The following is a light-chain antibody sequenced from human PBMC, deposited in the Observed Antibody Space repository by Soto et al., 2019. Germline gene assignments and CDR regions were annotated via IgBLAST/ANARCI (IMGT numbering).Light chain of an antibody. CDR2: EVS. J-gene: IGLJ2*01. CDR1: SSDVGAYKY. Sequence: QSVLNQPPSASGSPGQSVTVSCTGTSSDVGAYKYVSWYQHQPGKAPKLIIYEVSKRPSGVPDRFSGSKSVNTASLTVSGLQAEEEADYYCSAYAGNNKLVFGGGTKVTVL. CDR3: SAYAGNNKLV. V-gene: IGLV2-8*01.